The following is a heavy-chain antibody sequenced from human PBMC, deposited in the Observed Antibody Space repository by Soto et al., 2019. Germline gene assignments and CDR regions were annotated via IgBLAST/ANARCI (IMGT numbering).Heavy chain of an antibody. CDR2: ISGSGGST. D-gene: IGHD2-15*01. J-gene: IGHJ4*02. V-gene: IGHV3-23*01. Sequence: EVQLLESGGGLVQPGGSLRLSCAASGFTFSSYAMSWVRQAPGKGLEWVSAISGSGGSTYYADSVKGRFTISRDNSKNTLYLQMNSLRAEDTAVYYCAKLVNCSGGSCLRYFDYWGQGTLVTVSS. CDR1: GFTFSSYA. CDR3: AKLVNCSGGSCLRYFDY.